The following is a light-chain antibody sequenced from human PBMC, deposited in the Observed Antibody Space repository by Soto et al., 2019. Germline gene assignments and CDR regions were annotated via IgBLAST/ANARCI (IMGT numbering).Light chain of an antibody. CDR2: GAS. Sequence: EIVITQSPATLSLSPFERSTRSCRASQSVSSNLAWYQQKPGQAPRLLIYGASSRATDIPDRFSGSGSGTDFTLTIRRLEPEDFAVYYCQQYGSSYPWTFGQGTKVDIK. V-gene: IGKV3-20*01. CDR1: QSVSSN. CDR3: QQYGSSYPWT. J-gene: IGKJ1*01.